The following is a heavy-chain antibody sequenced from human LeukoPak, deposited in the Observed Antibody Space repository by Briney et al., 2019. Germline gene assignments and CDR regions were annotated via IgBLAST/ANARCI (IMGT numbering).Heavy chain of an antibody. J-gene: IGHJ6*03. D-gene: IGHD2-8*01. CDR1: GYTFTSYD. V-gene: IGHV1-8*02. CDR3: ARGGLRVMVYRLYYMDV. CDR2: MNLNSGNT. Sequence: ASLKVSCKASGYTFTSYDINWVRQAPGQGLEWMGWMNLNSGNTGNAQKFQGRVTMTRDTSISTAYMELTRLRSDDTAVYYCARGGLRVMVYRLYYMDVWGKGTTVTVSS.